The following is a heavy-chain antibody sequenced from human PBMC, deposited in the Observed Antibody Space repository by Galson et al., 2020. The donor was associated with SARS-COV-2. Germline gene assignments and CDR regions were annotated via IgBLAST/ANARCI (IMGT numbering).Heavy chain of an antibody. D-gene: IGHD3-22*01. CDR1: GYSISTTNY. CDR3: ARQGVNMIVLVTVPGWYFDL. Sequence: SETLSLTCTVSGYSISTTNYWGWVRQPPGRGLEWIGRVYPSGTTYYNPSLKSRVTISVDTSKNQFSLRLDSVTAADTALYYCARQGVNMIVLVTVPGWYFDLWGRGTLVTGSS. V-gene: IGHV4-38-2*02. CDR2: VYPSGTT. J-gene: IGHJ2*01.